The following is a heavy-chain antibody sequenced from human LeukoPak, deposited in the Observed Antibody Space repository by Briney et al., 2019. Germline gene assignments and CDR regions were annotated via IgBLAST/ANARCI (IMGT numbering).Heavy chain of an antibody. CDR3: ARGREDIIVVVPAAIEVGDYYYYMDV. Sequence: ASVKVSCKASGYTFTSYGISWVRQAPGQGLEWMGWISAYNGNTNYAQKLQGRVTMTTDTSTSTAYMELRSLRSDDTAVYYGARGREDIIVVVPAAIEVGDYYYYMDVGGKGTTVTVSS. CDR1: GYTFTSYG. CDR2: ISAYNGNT. J-gene: IGHJ6*03. D-gene: IGHD2-2*02. V-gene: IGHV1-18*01.